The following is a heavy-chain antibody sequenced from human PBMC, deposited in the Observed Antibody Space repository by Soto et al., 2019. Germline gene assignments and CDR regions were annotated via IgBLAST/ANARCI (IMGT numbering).Heavy chain of an antibody. Sequence: ASVKVSCKASGYTFTSYAMHWVRQAPGQRLEWMGWIDAGNGNTKYSQKFQGRVTITRDTSASTAYMELSSLRSEDTAVYYCARWDYYSSGYLLWGQGTLVTVSS. CDR2: IDAGNGNT. CDR3: ARWDYYSSGYLL. V-gene: IGHV1-3*01. D-gene: IGHD3-22*01. CDR1: GYTFTSYA. J-gene: IGHJ4*02.